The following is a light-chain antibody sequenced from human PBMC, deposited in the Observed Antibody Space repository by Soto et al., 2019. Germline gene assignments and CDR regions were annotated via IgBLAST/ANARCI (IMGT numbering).Light chain of an antibody. J-gene: IGLJ3*02. CDR3: CSYAGSSTLEV. CDR2: EGS. Sequence: QSALTQPASVSGSPGQSITISCTGTSSDVGSYKLVSWYQQHPGKAPKHMIYEGSKRPSGVSKRFSGSKSGNTASLTISGLQAEDEADYYCCSYAGSSTLEVFGGGTKLTVL. CDR1: SSDVGSYKL. V-gene: IGLV2-23*01.